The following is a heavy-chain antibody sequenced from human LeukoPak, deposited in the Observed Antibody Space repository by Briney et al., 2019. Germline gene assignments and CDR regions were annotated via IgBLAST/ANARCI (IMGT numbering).Heavy chain of an antibody. CDR2: THHSGNT. CDR1: GGSTNGYY. J-gene: IGHJ5*02. D-gene: IGHD3-10*01. Sequence: SETLSLTCTVSGGSTNGYYWSWIRQTAGKGLEWIGYTHHSGNTLYNPSLNSRVTISVDTSKNQCSLKLTSVTAADTAVYYCARHYGSGMDYFDPWGQGTLVTVSS. CDR3: ARHYGSGMDYFDP. V-gene: IGHV4-59*08.